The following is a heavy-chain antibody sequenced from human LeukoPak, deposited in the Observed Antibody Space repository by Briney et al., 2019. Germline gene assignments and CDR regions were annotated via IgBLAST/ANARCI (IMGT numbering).Heavy chain of an antibody. CDR2: ISGSGGST. CDR1: GFTFSSYA. Sequence: GGSLRLSCAASGFTFSSYAMSWVRQAPGKGLEWVSAISGSGGSTYYAVSVKGRFTISRDNSKNTLYLQMNSLRAEDTAVYYCAKDRRYYDFWSGYYTDYWGQGTLVTVSS. D-gene: IGHD3-3*01. V-gene: IGHV3-23*01. J-gene: IGHJ4*02. CDR3: AKDRRYYDFWSGYYTDY.